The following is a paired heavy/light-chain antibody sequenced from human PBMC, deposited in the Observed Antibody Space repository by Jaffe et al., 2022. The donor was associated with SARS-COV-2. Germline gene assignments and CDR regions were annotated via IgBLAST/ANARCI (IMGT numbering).Light chain of an antibody. CDR3: MQALQTLRT. J-gene: IGKJ1*01. CDR2: LGS. Sequence: DIVMTQSPLSLPVTPGEPASISCRSSQSLLHSNGYNYLDWYLQKPGQSPQLLIYLGSNRASGVPDRFSGSGSGTDFTLKISRVEAEDVGVYYCMQALQTLRTFGQGTKVEIK. V-gene: IGKV2-28*01. CDR1: QSLLHSNGYNY.
Heavy chain of an antibody. CDR2: ISSSGSTI. V-gene: IGHV3-11*01. CDR3: ARESLRWSGDYYGMDV. Sequence: QVQLVESGGGLVKPGGSLRLSCAASGFTFSDYYMSWIRQAPGKGLEWVSYISSSGSTIYYADSVKGRFTISRDNAKNSLYLQMNSLRAEDTAVYYCARESLRWSGDYYGMDVWGQGTTVTVSS. D-gene: IGHD4-17*01. CDR1: GFTFSDYY. J-gene: IGHJ6*02.